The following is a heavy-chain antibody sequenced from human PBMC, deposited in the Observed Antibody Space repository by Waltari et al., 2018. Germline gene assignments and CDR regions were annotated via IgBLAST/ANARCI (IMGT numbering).Heavy chain of an antibody. V-gene: IGHV3-48*04. D-gene: IGHD3-10*01. CDR2: ISSFGTT. CDR3: ARAKTGDYYYYYMDV. Sequence: EVQLVESGGGLVQPGGSPRLSCAASGFTFSRYNMNWVRQAPGKGLEWRSYISSFGTTDYADSVKGRFTISRDNADNSLSLQMNSLRAEDTAVYYCARAKTGDYYYYYMDVWGKGTTVTISS. J-gene: IGHJ6*03. CDR1: GFTFSRYN.